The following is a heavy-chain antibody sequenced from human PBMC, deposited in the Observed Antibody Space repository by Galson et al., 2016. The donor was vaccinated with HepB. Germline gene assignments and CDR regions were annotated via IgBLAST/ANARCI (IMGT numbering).Heavy chain of an antibody. CDR1: GYSVPYYW. CDR2: IDPSDSYA. CDR3: ATHESNGTYPFDY. Sequence: QSGAEVKKPGESLRISCQTSGYSVPYYWISWVRQMPGKGLEWVGRIDPSDSYAKYSPSFEGHVIISVDRSTSTAFLQWTSLKASDTAMYYCATHESNGTYPFDYWGQGTQVTVSS. J-gene: IGHJ4*02. D-gene: IGHD1-26*01. V-gene: IGHV5-10-1*01.